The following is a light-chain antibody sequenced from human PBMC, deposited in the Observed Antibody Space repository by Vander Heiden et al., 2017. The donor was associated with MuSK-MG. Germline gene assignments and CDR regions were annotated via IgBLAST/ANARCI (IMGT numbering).Light chain of an antibody. J-gene: IGKJ4*01. V-gene: IGKV3-11*01. CDR3: QQRGDGPRV. CDR2: DAS. Sequence: EIVLTQSPVTLSLSPGEKATLSCKASQSISTYLAWYQQRPGQAPSLVIYDASKRAPGIPARLSGSGSGTDFTRTISTLEPEDFAVYSCQQRGDGPRVFGGGTKVEIK. CDR1: QSISTY.